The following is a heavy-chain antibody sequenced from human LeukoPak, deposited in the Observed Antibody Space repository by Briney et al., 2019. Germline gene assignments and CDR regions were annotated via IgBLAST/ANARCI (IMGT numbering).Heavy chain of an antibody. V-gene: IGHV3-21*01. CDR2: ISSSSSYI. CDR1: GFTFSNYS. Sequence: PGGSLRLSCAASGFTFSNYSMNWVRQAPGKGLEWVSSISSSSSYIYYADSVKGRFIISRDNAKNSLYLQMNSLRAEDTAVYYCTRATSYDILTGYDYWGQGTLVTVSS. J-gene: IGHJ4*02. CDR3: TRATSYDILTGYDY. D-gene: IGHD3-9*01.